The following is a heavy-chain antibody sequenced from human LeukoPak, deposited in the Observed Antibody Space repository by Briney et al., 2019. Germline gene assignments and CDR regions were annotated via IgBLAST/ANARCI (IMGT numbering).Heavy chain of an antibody. CDR1: GYTFTGYY. D-gene: IGHD3-3*01. Sequence: GASVKVSCKASGYTFTGYYMHWVRQAPGQGLEWMGWINPNSGGTNYAQKFQGRVTMTRDTSISTAYTGLSRLRSDDTAVYYCARAVLRFLEWLFPLGYWGQGTLVTVSS. V-gene: IGHV1-2*02. CDR3: ARAVLRFLEWLFPLGY. J-gene: IGHJ4*02. CDR2: INPNSGGT.